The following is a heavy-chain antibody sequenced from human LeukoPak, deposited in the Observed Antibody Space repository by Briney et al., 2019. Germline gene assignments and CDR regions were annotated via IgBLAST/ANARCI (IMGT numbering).Heavy chain of an antibody. CDR3: AREFWGPIAVAGSRSAFDI. J-gene: IGHJ3*02. CDR1: GFTFSSYS. V-gene: IGHV3-21*01. D-gene: IGHD6-19*01. Sequence: GGSLRLSCAASGFTFSSYSMNWVRQAPGKGLEWVSSISSGSSYIYYADSVKGRFTISRDNAKNSLYLQMNSLRAEDTAVYYCAREFWGPIAVAGSRSAFDIWGQGTMVTVSS. CDR2: ISSGSSYI.